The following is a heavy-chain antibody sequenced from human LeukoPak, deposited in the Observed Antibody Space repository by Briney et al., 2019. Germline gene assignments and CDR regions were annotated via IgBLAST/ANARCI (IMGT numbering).Heavy chain of an antibody. CDR1: RYNFTNYW. J-gene: IGHJ4*02. V-gene: IGHV5-51*01. Sequence: GESLKISCKGSRYNFTNYWIGWVRQMPGKGLEWMGIIYLGDSDTRYSPSFQGQVTISADKSITTAYLQWSSLKASDTAMYYCARLGSGWGVDYWGQGTLVTVSS. CDR3: ARLGSGWGVDY. CDR2: IYLGDSDT. D-gene: IGHD6-19*01.